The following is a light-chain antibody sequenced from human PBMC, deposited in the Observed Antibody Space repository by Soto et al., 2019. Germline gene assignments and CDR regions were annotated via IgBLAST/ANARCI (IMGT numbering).Light chain of an antibody. CDR3: QQHNTYART. CDR2: KSI. CDR1: QSVSSG. V-gene: IGKV1-5*03. J-gene: IGKJ1*01. Sequence: DIQMTQSPSTLSASVGDRVTITCRASQSVSSGLAWYQQKPGKAPKLLIYKSINLESGVPSRFSGSGSATEFTLTICSLQPDDFATYYCQQHNTYARTFGQGNKVEL.